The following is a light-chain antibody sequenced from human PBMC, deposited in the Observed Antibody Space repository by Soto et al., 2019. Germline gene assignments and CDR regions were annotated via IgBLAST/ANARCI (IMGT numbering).Light chain of an antibody. V-gene: IGKV3-15*01. J-gene: IGKJ2*01. Sequence: EIVMTQSPATLSVSPGERATLSCRASQSVSSNLAWYQQKPGQPPRLLIYGASTRATGIPARFSGSGSGTEFALTISSLQSEDLAVYYCQQYNNWPMYTFGQWTKLEIK. CDR2: GAS. CDR3: QQYNNWPMYT. CDR1: QSVSSN.